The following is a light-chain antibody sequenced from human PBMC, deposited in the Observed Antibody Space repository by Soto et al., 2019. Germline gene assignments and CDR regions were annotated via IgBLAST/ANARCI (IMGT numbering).Light chain of an antibody. CDR3: QTWGTGIWV. Sequence: QLVLTQSPSASASLGASVKLTCTLSSGHSSYAIAWHQQQPEKGPRYLMKLNSDGSHSKGDAIPDRFSGSSSGAERYLTISRLQSEDEADYYCQTWGTGIWVFGGGTKVTVL. CDR2: LNSDGSH. V-gene: IGLV4-69*01. J-gene: IGLJ3*02. CDR1: SGHSSYA.